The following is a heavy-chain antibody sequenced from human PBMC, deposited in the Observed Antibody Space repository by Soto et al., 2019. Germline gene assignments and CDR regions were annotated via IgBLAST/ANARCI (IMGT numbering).Heavy chain of an antibody. CDR3: ARGQKRDILTGYYNYYYYGMDV. J-gene: IGHJ6*02. D-gene: IGHD3-9*01. V-gene: IGHV1-69*13. CDR1: GGTFSSYA. CDR2: IIPIFGTA. Sequence: ASVKVSCKASGGTFSSYAISWVRQAPGQGLEWMGGIIPIFGTANYAQKFQGRVTITADESTSTAYMELSSLRSEDTAVYYCARGQKRDILTGYYNYYYYGMDVWGQGTTVTVSS.